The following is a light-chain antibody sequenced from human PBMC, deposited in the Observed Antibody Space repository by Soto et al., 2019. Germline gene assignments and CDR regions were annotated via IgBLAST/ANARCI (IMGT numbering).Light chain of an antibody. CDR2: EVS. V-gene: IGLV2-14*01. CDR1: SSDVGRYNY. Sequence: QAVVTQPASVSGSPGQSITISCTGTSSDVGRYNYVSWYQQHPGRAPKLIIYEVSNRPSGVSDRFSGSKSGTVASLTISGLQAADEADYYCGSYTTTYVRIFGTGTKVTVL. CDR3: GSYTTTYVRI. J-gene: IGLJ1*01.